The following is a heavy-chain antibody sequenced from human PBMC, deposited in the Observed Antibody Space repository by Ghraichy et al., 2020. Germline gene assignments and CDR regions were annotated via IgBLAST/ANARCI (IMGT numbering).Heavy chain of an antibody. Sequence: ASVKVSCKASGYTFTGYYMHWVRQAPGQGLEWMGWINPNSGGTNYAQKFQGRVTMTRDTSISTAHMELSRLRSDDTAVYYCARDRISIRYSSSLGAFDIWGQGTMVTVSS. V-gene: IGHV1-2*02. D-gene: IGHD6-13*01. CDR1: GYTFTGYY. J-gene: IGHJ3*02. CDR3: ARDRISIRYSSSLGAFDI. CDR2: INPNSGGT.